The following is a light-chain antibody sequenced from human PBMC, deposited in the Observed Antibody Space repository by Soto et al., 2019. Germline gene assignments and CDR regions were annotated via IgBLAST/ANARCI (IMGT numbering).Light chain of an antibody. CDR3: SSSSSTLV. J-gene: IGLJ1*01. CDR1: SSDVGGYNY. CDR2: EVS. V-gene: IGLV2-14*01. Sequence: QSALTQPASVSGSPGQSITISCAGTSSDVGGYNYVSWYQQHPGKAPKLMIYEVSNRPSGVSNRFPGSKSGNTASLTISGLQAEDEADYYCSSSSSTLVFGTGTKLTVL.